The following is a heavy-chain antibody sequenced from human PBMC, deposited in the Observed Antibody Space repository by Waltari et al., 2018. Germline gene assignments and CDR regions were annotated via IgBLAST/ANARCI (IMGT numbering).Heavy chain of an antibody. CDR2: IKPDGSEG. J-gene: IGHJ4*02. CDR3: VRGGGVLDY. D-gene: IGHD3-16*01. CDR1: GFTFSTFW. V-gene: IGHV3-7*01. Sequence: EVQLVESGGDLVQPGGSLRLSCADSGFTFSTFWMSWARQAPGQGLEWLGNIKPDGSEGYYVDSVKGRFTISRDNAKNSLFLQMNSLRVEDTAVYYCVRGGGVLDYWGQGTLVTVSS.